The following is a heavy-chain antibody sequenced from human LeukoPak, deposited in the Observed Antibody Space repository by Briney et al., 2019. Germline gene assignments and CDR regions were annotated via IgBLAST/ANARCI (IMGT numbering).Heavy chain of an antibody. CDR1: GFSFNTHS. V-gene: IGHV3-23*01. J-gene: IGHJ4*02. CDR2: INDDTP. D-gene: IGHD1-14*01. CDR3: AKATGYLL. Sequence: GGSLRLSCTTSGFSFNTHSMSWVRQAPGKGLEWVSAINDDTPYYTDSVKGRFTVSRDNSRDTLYLHLNSLRAEDTAVYYCAKATGYLLWGQGTLVTVSS.